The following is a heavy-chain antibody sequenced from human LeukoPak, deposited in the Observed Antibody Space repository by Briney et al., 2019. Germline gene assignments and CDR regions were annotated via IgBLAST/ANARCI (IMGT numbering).Heavy chain of an antibody. J-gene: IGHJ3*02. V-gene: IGHV4-59*01. CDR1: GGSISSYL. Sequence: SETLSLTCTVSGGSISSYLWSWIRQPPGKGLEWIGYIYYSGSTNYNPSLKSRVTILVDTSKNQFSLKVSSVTAADTAVYYCARGQYSGSCFDNWGQGTMVTVSS. D-gene: IGHD1-26*01. CDR2: IYYSGST. CDR3: ARGQYSGSCFDN.